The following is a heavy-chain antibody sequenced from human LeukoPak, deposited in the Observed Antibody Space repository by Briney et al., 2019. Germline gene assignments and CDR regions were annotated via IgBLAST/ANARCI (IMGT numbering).Heavy chain of an antibody. V-gene: IGHV4-34*01. CDR1: GGSFSGYY. CDR3: ARQRGSSWSYYYYYYMDV. Sequence: SETLSLTCAVYGGSFSGYYWSWIRQPPGKGLEWIGEINHSGSTNCNPSLKSRVTISVDTSKNQFSLKLSSVTAADTAVYYCARQRGSSWSYYYYYYMDVWGKGTTVTVSS. D-gene: IGHD6-13*01. CDR2: INHSGST. J-gene: IGHJ6*03.